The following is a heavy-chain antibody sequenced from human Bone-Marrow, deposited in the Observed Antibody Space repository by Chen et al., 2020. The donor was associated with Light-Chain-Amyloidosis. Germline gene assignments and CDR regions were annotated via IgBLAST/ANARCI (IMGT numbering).Heavy chain of an antibody. Sequence: QVQLVESGGGVVQPGRSLRLSCAASGFTFSSYAMHWVRQAPGKGLEWVAVIAYDGSNKYYADSVKGRFTISRDNAKSTLYLQMNSLRAEDAAVYYCARDPLLDTAMVLDYWGQGTLVTVSS. D-gene: IGHD5-18*01. CDR3: ARDPLLDTAMVLDY. V-gene: IGHV3-30-3*01. CDR2: IAYDGSNK. CDR1: GFTFSSYA. J-gene: IGHJ4*02.